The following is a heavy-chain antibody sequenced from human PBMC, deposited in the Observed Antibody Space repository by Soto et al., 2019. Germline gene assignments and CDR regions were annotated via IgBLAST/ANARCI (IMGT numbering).Heavy chain of an antibody. D-gene: IGHD3-3*01. CDR1: GFTFSSYS. J-gene: IGHJ5*02. V-gene: IGHV3-48*01. CDR2: ISSSSSTI. CDR3: ARDKAPGITIFGVVPVYPFDP. Sequence: GGSLRLSCAASGFTFSSYSMNWVRQAPGKGLEWVSYISSSSSTIYYADSVKGRFTISRDNAKNSLYLQMNSLRAEDTAVYYCARDKAPGITIFGVVPVYPFDPWGQGTLVTVSS.